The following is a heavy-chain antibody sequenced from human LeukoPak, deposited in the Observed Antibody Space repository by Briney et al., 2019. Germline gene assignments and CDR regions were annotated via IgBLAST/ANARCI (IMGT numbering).Heavy chain of an antibody. CDR3: AKRGDIVVVPAAIAYFQH. CDR2: IRYDGSNK. D-gene: IGHD2-2*01. CDR1: GFTFSSYG. Sequence: GGSLRLSCAASGFTFSSYGMHWVRQAPGKGLEWVAFIRYDGSNKYYADSVKGRFTISRDNSKNTLYLQMNSLRADDTAVYYCAKRGDIVVVPAAIAYFQHWGQGTLVTVSS. J-gene: IGHJ1*01. V-gene: IGHV3-30*02.